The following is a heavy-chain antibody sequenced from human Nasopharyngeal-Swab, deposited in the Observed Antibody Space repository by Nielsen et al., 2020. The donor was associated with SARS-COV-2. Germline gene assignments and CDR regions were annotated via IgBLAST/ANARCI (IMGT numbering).Heavy chain of an antibody. D-gene: IGHD6-13*01. V-gene: IGHV3-21*01. CDR1: GFTFSSYS. CDR3: ARADSSSWSTNYGVDV. Sequence: GGSLRLSCAASGFTFSSYSMNWVRQAPGKGLEWVSSIIGSSSYIYYADSVKGRFTISRDNAKSSLYLQMDSLRAEDTAVYYCARADSSSWSTNYGVDVWGQGTTVTVSS. J-gene: IGHJ6*02. CDR2: IIGSSSYI.